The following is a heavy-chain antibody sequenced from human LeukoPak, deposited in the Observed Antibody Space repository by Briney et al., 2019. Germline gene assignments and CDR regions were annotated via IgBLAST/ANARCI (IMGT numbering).Heavy chain of an antibody. CDR1: GFTFSNHG. CDR3: ARDLAAARLDS. V-gene: IGHV3-33*01. J-gene: IGHJ4*02. Sequence: TGGSLRLSCAASGFTFSNHGMHWVRQAPGKALEWVANIWYDGSQEYYADTVKGRFTISRDISKNTLYLQMNSLRAEDTAVYYCARDLAAARLDSRGQGTLVTVSS. CDR2: IWYDGSQE. D-gene: IGHD6-6*01.